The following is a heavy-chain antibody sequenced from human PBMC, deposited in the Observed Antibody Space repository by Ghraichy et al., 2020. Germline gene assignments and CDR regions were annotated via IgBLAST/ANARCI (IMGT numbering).Heavy chain of an antibody. D-gene: IGHD2-15*01. V-gene: IGHV3-23*01. CDR1: GFTFSSYA. CDR3: AKDRALGGGSCFDY. J-gene: IGHJ4*02. CDR2: ISGSGANT. Sequence: GESLNISCAASGFTFSSYAMSWVRQAPGKGLEWVSAISGSGANTYYAVSVNGRFTISRDNSKNTLYLQMNSLRAEDTAVCYCAKDRALGGGSCFDYWGQGALVTVSS.